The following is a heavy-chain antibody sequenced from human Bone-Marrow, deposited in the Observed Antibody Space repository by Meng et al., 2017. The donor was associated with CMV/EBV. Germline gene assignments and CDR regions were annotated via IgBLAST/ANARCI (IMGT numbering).Heavy chain of an antibody. CDR2: INPSGGST. D-gene: IGHD3-3*01. Sequence: ASVKVSCKASGYTFTSYYMHWVRQAPGQGLEWMGIINPSGGSTSYAQKFQGRVTMTRDTSTSTVYMELSSLRSEDTAVYYCARSATIFGVASGGGMDVWGQGTTVTVSS. CDR1: GYTFTSYY. V-gene: IGHV1-46*01. J-gene: IGHJ6*02. CDR3: ARSATIFGVASGGGMDV.